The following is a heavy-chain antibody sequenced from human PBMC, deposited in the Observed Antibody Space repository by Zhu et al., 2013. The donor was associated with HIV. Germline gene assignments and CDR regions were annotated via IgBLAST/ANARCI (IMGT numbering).Heavy chain of an antibody. V-gene: IGHV1-18*04. Sequence: QVQLVQSGAEVKKPGASVKVSCKASGYTFTGYYIHWVRQAPGQGLEWMGWISTYNGNTNYAQKFQGRVTMTTDTSTSTAYMELRSLRSDDTAVYYCARRLFSKIIGGWFDPWGQGSLVTVSS. CDR3: ARRLFSKIIGGWFDP. CDR2: ISTYNGNT. D-gene: IGHD3-16*01. J-gene: IGHJ5*02. CDR1: GYTFTGYY.